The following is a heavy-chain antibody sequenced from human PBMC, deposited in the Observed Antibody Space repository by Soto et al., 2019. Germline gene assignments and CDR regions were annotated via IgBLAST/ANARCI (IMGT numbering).Heavy chain of an antibody. CDR3: ARSSIAARSLYRYYYYGMDV. CDR2: IGTAGDT. CDR1: GFTFSSYD. Sequence: GGSLRLSCAASGFTFSSYDMHWVRQATGKGLEWVSAIGTAGDTYYPGSVKGRFTISRENAKNSLYLQMNSLRAEDTVVYYCARSSIAARSLYRYYYYGMDVWGQGTTVTVSS. V-gene: IGHV3-13*01. J-gene: IGHJ6*02. D-gene: IGHD6-6*01.